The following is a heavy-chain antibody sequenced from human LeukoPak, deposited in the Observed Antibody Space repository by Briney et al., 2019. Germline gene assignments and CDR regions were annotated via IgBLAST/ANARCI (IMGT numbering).Heavy chain of an antibody. CDR3: ARDKRDGYSSGWFIFDY. CDR1: GGSFSGYY. D-gene: IGHD6-19*01. V-gene: IGHV4-34*01. Sequence: SETLSLTCAVYGGSFSGYYWSWIRQPPGKGLEWIGEINHSGSTNYNPSLKSRVTISVDTSKNQFSLKLSSVTAADTAVYYCARDKRDGYSSGWFIFDYWGQGTLVTVSS. CDR2: INHSGST. J-gene: IGHJ4*02.